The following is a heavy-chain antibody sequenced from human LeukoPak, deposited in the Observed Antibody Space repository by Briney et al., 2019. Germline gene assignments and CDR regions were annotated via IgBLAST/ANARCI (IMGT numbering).Heavy chain of an antibody. CDR3: ATEGFHRDLLDY. D-gene: IGHD2/OR15-2a*01. V-gene: IGHV1-18*01. J-gene: IGHJ4*02. Sequence: GASVKVSCKASGYTFTNYGITWVRQAPGQRLEWMGWIGAYNRNTNYAQKLQGRVTMITDTSTSTAYMELRSLISDDTAVYYCATEGFHRDLLDYWGQGTLVTVSS. CDR2: IGAYNRNT. CDR1: GYTFTNYG.